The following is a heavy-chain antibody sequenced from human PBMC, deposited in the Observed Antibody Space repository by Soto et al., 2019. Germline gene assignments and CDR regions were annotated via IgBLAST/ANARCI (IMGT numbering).Heavy chain of an antibody. CDR3: AKVPYCSGGSCYYYYYYMDV. Sequence: GGSLRLSCAASGFTFSSYAMSWVRQAPGKGLEWVSAISGSGGSTYYADSVKGRFTISRDNSKNTLYLQMNSLRAEETAVYYCAKVPYCSGGSCYYYYYYMDVWGKGTTVTVSS. CDR2: ISGSGGST. CDR1: GFTFSSYA. J-gene: IGHJ6*03. D-gene: IGHD2-15*01. V-gene: IGHV3-23*01.